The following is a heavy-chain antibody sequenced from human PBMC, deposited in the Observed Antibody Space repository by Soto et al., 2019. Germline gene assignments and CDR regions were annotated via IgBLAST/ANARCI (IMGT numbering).Heavy chain of an antibody. D-gene: IGHD2-21*02. CDR1: VFSLNTGGLG. Sequence: QITLKESGPTLVKPTQPLTLTCTSSVFSLNTGGLGVGWIRQPPGKALEWLALIYWDGDKRYSPSLKSRLSITKDTANNQVVLTMTNMDPVDTATDYCAHSRCGGDGLRSYSSHYYYGMDVWGQGTTVTVPS. V-gene: IGHV2-5*02. CDR2: IYWDGDK. CDR3: AHSRCGGDGLRSYSSHYYYGMDV. J-gene: IGHJ6*02.